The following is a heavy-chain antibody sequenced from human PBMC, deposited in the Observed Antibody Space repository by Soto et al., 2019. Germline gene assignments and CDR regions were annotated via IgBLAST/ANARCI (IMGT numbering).Heavy chain of an antibody. CDR3: ARGPRRAARGYYYYYMDV. V-gene: IGHV4-34*01. Sequence: PSETLSLTCAVYGGSFSGYYWSWIRQPPGKGLEWIGEINHSGSTNYNPSLKSRVTISVDTSKKQFSLKLSSVTAADTAVFYCARGPRRAARGYYYYYMDVWGKGTTVTVSS. J-gene: IGHJ6*03. CDR1: GGSFSGYY. D-gene: IGHD6-6*01. CDR2: INHSGST.